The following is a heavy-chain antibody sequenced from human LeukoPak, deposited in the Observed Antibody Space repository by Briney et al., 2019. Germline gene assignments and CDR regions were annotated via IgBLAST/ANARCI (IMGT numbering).Heavy chain of an antibody. V-gene: IGHV5-51*01. Sequence: GESLKISCKGSGYTFTNYWIGWVRQMPGKRLEWMGIIYPDDSDIRYSPSFQGQVTISADQSITPAYLQWSSLKASDTAMYYCARYYYDRAVGPFDYWGQGSLVTVSS. D-gene: IGHD3-22*01. CDR3: ARYYYDRAVGPFDY. CDR2: IYPDDSDI. J-gene: IGHJ4*02. CDR1: GYTFTNYW.